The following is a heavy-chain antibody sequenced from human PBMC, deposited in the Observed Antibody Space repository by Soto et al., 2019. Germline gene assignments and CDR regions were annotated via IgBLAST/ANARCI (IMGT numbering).Heavy chain of an antibody. Sequence: GESLKISCKGSGYSFTSYWIGWVRQMPGKGLEWMGIIYPGDSDTRYSPSFQGQVTISADKSISTAYLQWSSLKASDTAMYYCARLEVDYYDGSGYFGAFDIWGQGTMVTVSS. J-gene: IGHJ3*02. V-gene: IGHV5-51*01. CDR1: GYSFTSYW. CDR3: ARLEVDYYDGSGYFGAFDI. D-gene: IGHD3-22*01. CDR2: IYPGDSDT.